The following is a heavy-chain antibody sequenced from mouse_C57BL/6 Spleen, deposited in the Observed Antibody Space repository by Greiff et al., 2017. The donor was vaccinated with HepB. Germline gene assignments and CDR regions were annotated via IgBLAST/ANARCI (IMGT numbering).Heavy chain of an antibody. D-gene: IGHD2-3*01. CDR1: GFTFSDYG. CDR2: ISSGSSTI. J-gene: IGHJ4*01. Sequence: EVHLVESGGGLVKPGGSLKLSCAASGFTFSDYGMHWVRQAPEKGLEWVAYISSGSSTIYYADTVKGRFTISRDNAKNTLFLQMTSLRSEDTAMYYCASFRWLLYAMDYWGQGTSVTVSS. CDR3: ASFRWLLYAMDY. V-gene: IGHV5-17*01.